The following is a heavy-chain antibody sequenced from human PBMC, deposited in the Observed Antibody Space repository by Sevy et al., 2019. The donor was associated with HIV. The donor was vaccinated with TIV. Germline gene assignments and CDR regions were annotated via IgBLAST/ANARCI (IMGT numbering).Heavy chain of an antibody. CDR1: GGSISSNY. Sequence: SETLSLTCTVSGGSISSNYWSWIRQPPGKGLEWIGYIYSSGGSYNPSLKSRVSISMDTSKNQFSLKLNSVTAADTAVYYCARSSGYSYGDFYYWGQGTLVTVSS. CDR3: ARSSGYSYGDFYY. CDR2: IYSSGGS. J-gene: IGHJ4*02. V-gene: IGHV4-59*01. D-gene: IGHD5-18*01.